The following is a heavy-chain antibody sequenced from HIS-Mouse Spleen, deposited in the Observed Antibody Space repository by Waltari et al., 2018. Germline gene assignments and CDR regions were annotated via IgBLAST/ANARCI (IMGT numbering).Heavy chain of an antibody. V-gene: IGHV1-2*02. CDR3: AREIPYSSSWYDWYFDL. CDR1: GSTFTGSY. J-gene: IGHJ2*01. D-gene: IGHD6-13*01. Sequence: QVQLVQSGAEVKKPGASVKVSCKASGSTFTGSYLHWVRQAPGQGLEWMGWINPNSGGTNYAQKFQGRVTMTRDTSISTAYMELSRLRSDDTAVYYCAREIPYSSSWYDWYFDLWGRGTLVTVSS. CDR2: INPNSGGT.